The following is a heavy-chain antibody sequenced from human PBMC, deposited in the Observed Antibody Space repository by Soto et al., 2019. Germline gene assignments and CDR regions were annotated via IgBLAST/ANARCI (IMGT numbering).Heavy chain of an antibody. D-gene: IGHD6-13*01. CDR1: SGSFSGYY. J-gene: IGHJ4*02. CDR2: ITHRGFT. Sequence: SETLSLACAVYSGSFSGYYWSWIRQSPGKGLEWIGEITHRGFTNYNPSLKSRVTMSADTSKNHFSLNPTSVTAADTAVYYCARFPFSTSSWSNPRYFDSWGQGTLVTVSS. CDR3: ARFPFSTSSWSNPRYFDS. V-gene: IGHV4-34*01.